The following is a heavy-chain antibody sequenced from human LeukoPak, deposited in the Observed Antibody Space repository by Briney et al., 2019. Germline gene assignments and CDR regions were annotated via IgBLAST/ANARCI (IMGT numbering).Heavy chain of an antibody. CDR2: FDGNGPNT. D-gene: IGHD2-8*02. CDR1: GFTFSSFA. CDR3: AKPRTTGLGWAQFDY. V-gene: IGHV3-23*01. Sequence: GGSLRLSCAASGFTFSSFAMTSVRQAPGKGLEWVSGFDGNGPNTYYADSVKGRWTISRDNSRNTLYLEMNSLRPEDTAIYYCAKPRTTGLGWAQFDYWGQGSLVTVSS. J-gene: IGHJ4*02.